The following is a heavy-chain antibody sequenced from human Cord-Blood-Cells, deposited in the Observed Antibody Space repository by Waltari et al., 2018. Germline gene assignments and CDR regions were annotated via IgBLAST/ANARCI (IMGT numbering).Heavy chain of an antibody. CDR1: GYTFTGYY. Sequence: QVQLVQSGAEVKKPGASVKVSCKASGYTFTGYYMHWVRQAPGQGLEWMGWLNPNRGVTNYAQKFQGRFTMTMDTSISAAYMELSRLGSDDTAVYYCARDPIGYYGSGSYYNAFDIWGQGTMVTVSS. V-gene: IGHV1-2*02. J-gene: IGHJ3*02. D-gene: IGHD3-10*01. CDR2: LNPNRGVT. CDR3: ARDPIGYYGSGSYYNAFDI.